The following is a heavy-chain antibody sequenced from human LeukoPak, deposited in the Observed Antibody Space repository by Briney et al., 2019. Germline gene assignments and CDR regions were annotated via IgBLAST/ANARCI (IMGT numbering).Heavy chain of an antibody. J-gene: IGHJ5*02. CDR2: IYTSGST. Sequence: PSETLSLTCTVSGGSISSGSYYWSWIRQPAGKGLEWIGRIYTSGSTNYNPSLKSRVTISVDTSKNQFSLKLSSVTAADTAVYYCARAGAWQIDPWGQGTLVTVSS. V-gene: IGHV4-61*02. CDR3: ARAGAWQIDP. CDR1: GGSISSGSYY. D-gene: IGHD3-10*01.